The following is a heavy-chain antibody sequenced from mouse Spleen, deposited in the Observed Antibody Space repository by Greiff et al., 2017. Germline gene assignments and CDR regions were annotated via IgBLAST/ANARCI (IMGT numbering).Heavy chain of an antibody. CDR2: IDTSDSYT. Sequence: QVQLKQPGAELVMPGASVKMSCKASGYTFTDYWMHWVKQRPGQGLEWIGAIDTSDSYTSYNQKFKGKATLTVDESSSTAYMQLSSLTSEDSAVYYCARGYGSILFDYWGQGTALTVSS. V-gene: IGHV1-69*01. J-gene: IGHJ2*01. CDR3: ARGYGSILFDY. CDR1: GYTFTDYW. D-gene: IGHD1-1*01.